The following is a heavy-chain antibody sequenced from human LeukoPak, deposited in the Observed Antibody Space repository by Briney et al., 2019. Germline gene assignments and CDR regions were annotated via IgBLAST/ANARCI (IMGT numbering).Heavy chain of an antibody. Sequence: GGSLRLSCAASGFTFSRYEMNWVRQAPGKGLEWLSYISSSGSTMYYADSVKGRITISRDNAKNSLYLQMNSLRAEDTAVYYCARVLAGATYFDYWGQGTLVTVSP. CDR3: ARVLAGATYFDY. J-gene: IGHJ4*01. D-gene: IGHD1-26*01. CDR2: ISSSGSTM. V-gene: IGHV3-48*03. CDR1: GFTFSRYE.